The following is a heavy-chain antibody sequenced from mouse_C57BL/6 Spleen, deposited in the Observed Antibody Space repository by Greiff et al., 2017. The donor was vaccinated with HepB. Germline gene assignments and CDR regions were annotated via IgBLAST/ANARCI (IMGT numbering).Heavy chain of an antibody. CDR1: GYTFTSYW. Sequence: VQLQQPGAELVRPGTSVKLSCKASGYTFTSYWMHWVKQRPGQGLEWIGVIDPSDSYTNYNQKFKGKATLTVDTSSSTAYIQLSSLTSEDSAVYYCARVTLYDGYYFDYWGQGTTLTVSS. D-gene: IGHD2-3*01. CDR3: ARVTLYDGYYFDY. J-gene: IGHJ2*01. CDR2: IDPSDSYT. V-gene: IGHV1-59*01.